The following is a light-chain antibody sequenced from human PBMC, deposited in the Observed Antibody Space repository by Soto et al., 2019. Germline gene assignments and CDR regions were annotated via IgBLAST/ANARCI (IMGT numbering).Light chain of an antibody. CDR1: QSVSSY. CDR3: QQRSNGPQWT. Sequence: EIVLTQSPATLSLSPGERATLSCRASQSVSSYLAWYQQKPGQAPRLLIYDASNRATGIPARFSGSGSGTDFTLTISSLEPEDFAVYYCQQRSNGPQWTCGQGTKVEIK. V-gene: IGKV3-11*01. CDR2: DAS. J-gene: IGKJ1*01.